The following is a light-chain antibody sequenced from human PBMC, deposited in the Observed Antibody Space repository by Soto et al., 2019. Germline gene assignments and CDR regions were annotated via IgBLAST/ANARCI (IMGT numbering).Light chain of an antibody. J-gene: IGKJ1*01. Sequence: EVVMTQSPVTLSVSPGERATLSCRASQSITTNLAWYQQKPGQAPRLLIYGASTRATGVPARFSCSGSGTQFTLTISSLQSEDVALYYCQQYNDWPPKRTFGQGTRVDFK. CDR1: QSITTN. CDR2: GAS. CDR3: QQYNDWPPKRT. V-gene: IGKV3-15*01.